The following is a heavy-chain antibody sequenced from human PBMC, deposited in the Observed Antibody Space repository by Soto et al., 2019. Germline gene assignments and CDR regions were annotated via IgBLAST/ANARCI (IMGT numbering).Heavy chain of an antibody. CDR3: ARVDPLTPKFDY. V-gene: IGHV1-18*01. CDR1: GYTFTSYG. CDR2: ISAYNGNT. D-gene: IGHD7-27*01. J-gene: IGHJ4*02. Sequence: ASVKVSCKASGYTFTSYGISWVRQAPGQGLEWMGWISAYNGNTNYAQTLQGRVTMTTDTSTSTAYMELRSLRSDDTAVYYCARVDPLTPKFDYWGQGTLVTVSS.